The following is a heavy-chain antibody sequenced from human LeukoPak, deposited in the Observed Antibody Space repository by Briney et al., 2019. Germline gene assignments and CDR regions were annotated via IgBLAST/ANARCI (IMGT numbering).Heavy chain of an antibody. CDR1: GVSISSYY. CDR3: ARVRGSTADY. D-gene: IGHD3-10*01. V-gene: IGHV4-59*01. J-gene: IGHJ4*02. Sequence: SETLSVTCTESGVSISSYYWSWIRHPPGKALEWIGYIYYSGSTNYNPSLKSRVTISVDTSKNQFSLKLSSVTAADAAVYYCARVRGSTADYWGQGTMVTVSS. CDR2: IYYSGST.